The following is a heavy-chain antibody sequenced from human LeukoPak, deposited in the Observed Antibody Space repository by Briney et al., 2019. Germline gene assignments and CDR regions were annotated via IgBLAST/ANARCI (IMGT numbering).Heavy chain of an antibody. J-gene: IGHJ6*03. CDR3: ARHRKSSGYAHYYMDV. CDR1: GYSFTSYW. CDR2: IHPGDSDT. Sequence: GESLKISCKGSGYSFTSYWIGWVRQMPGKGLEWMGIIHPGDSDTRYSPSFQGQVTIPADKSISTAYLQWSSLKASDTAMYYCARHRKSSGYAHYYMDVWGKGTTVTVSS. V-gene: IGHV5-51*01. D-gene: IGHD3-22*01.